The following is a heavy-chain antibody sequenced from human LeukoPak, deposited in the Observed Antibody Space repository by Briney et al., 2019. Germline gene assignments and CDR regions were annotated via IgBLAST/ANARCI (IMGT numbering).Heavy chain of an antibody. J-gene: IGHJ4*02. D-gene: IGHD5-12*01. CDR3: EAARMTQWISFDY. V-gene: IGHV3-7*01. CDR1: GFTLSRSW. Sequence: GGSLRLSCEPSGFTLSRSWMSWVRQAPGKGLEWVANIKQDGSEKYYVDSVKGRFTISRDNAKNSLYLQMNRLRADDTAVYYCEAARMTQWISFDYWGQGTLVTVSS. CDR2: IKQDGSEK.